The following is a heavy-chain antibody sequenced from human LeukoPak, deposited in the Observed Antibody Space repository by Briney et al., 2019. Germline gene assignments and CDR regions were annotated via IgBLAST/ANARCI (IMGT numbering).Heavy chain of an antibody. V-gene: IGHV3-7*01. Sequence: PGGSLRLSCASSGFTFSSYAMSWVRQAPGKGLEWVANIKQDGSEKYYVDSVKGRFTISRDNAKNSLSLQMNSLRAEDTAVYYCARDPYNGYYGDDYYYYMDVWGKGTTVTISS. D-gene: IGHD4-17*01. CDR1: GFTFSSYA. J-gene: IGHJ6*03. CDR2: IKQDGSEK. CDR3: ARDPYNGYYGDDYYYYMDV.